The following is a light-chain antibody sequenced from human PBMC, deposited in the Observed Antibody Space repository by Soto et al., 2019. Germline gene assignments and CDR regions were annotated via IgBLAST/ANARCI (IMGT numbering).Light chain of an antibody. CDR2: DAS. CDR3: QQRSNWPPIT. J-gene: IGKJ5*01. CDR1: QSVSIY. V-gene: IGKV3-11*01. Sequence: EIVLTQSPATLSLSPGESATLSCRASQSVSIYLAWYQQKPGQSPRLLIYDASNRATGIPARFSGSGSGTDFALTISSLEPEDFAVYYCQQRSNWPPITFGQGTRLEI.